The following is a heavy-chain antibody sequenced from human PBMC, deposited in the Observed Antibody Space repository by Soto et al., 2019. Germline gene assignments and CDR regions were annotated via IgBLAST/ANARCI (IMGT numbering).Heavy chain of an antibody. J-gene: IGHJ4*02. Sequence: GGSLRLSCAASGFTFDDYAMHWVRQAPGKGLEWVSLISWDGGSTYYADSVKGRFTISRDNSKNSLYLQMNSLRAEDTALYYCAKDSGEEGGSGYYVFDYWGQGTLVTVSS. CDR1: GFTFDDYA. D-gene: IGHD3-22*01. CDR3: AKDSGEEGGSGYYVFDY. CDR2: ISWDGGST. V-gene: IGHV3-43D*04.